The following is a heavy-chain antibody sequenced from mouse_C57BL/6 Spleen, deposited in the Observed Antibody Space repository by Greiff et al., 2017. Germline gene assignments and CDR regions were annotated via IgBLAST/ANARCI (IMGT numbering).Heavy chain of an antibody. V-gene: IGHV5-17*01. J-gene: IGHJ4*01. CDR3: ARRDGSRSLARDY. Sequence: EVHLVESGGGLVKPGGSLKLSCAASGFTFSDYGMHWVRQAPEKGLEWVAYISSGSSTIYYADTVKGRFTISRDNAKNTLFLQMTSLRSEDTAMYYCARRDGSRSLARDYWGQGTSVTVSS. CDR1: GFTFSDYG. CDR2: ISSGSSTI. D-gene: IGHD1-1*01.